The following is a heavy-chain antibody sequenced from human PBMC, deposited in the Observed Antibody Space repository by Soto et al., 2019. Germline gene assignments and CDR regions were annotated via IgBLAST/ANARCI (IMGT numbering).Heavy chain of an antibody. CDR1: GYTFTSYY. Sequence: ASVKVSCKASGYTFTSYYMHWVRQAPGQGLEWMGIINPSGGSTSYAQKFQGRVTMTRDTSTSTVYMELSSLRSEDTAVYYCAIRGGRVVVVAAKTDFSDYYGMDVWGQGTTVTVSS. CDR2: INPSGGST. CDR3: AIRGGRVVVVAAKTDFSDYYGMDV. V-gene: IGHV1-46*01. D-gene: IGHD2-15*01. J-gene: IGHJ6*02.